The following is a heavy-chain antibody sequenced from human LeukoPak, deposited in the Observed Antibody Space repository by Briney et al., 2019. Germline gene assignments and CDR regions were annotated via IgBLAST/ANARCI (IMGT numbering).Heavy chain of an antibody. CDR1: GGSISSSSYY. J-gene: IGHJ4*02. CDR2: IYYSGST. Sequence: SETLSLTCTVSGGSISSSSYYWGWIRQPPGKGLEWIGSIYYSGSTYYNPSLKSRVTISVDTSKNQFSLKLSSVTAADTAVYYCARRAGTSSSWFVDYWGQETLVTVSS. CDR3: ARRAGTSSSWFVDY. D-gene: IGHD6-13*01. V-gene: IGHV4-39*01.